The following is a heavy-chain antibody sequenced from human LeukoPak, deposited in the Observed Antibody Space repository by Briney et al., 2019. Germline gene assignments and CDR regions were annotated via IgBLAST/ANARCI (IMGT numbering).Heavy chain of an antibody. D-gene: IGHD6-13*01. V-gene: IGHV4-59*01. CDR1: GGSISSYY. CDR2: IYYSGST. CDR3: ARNLIPEQLVLNF. Sequence: SETLSLTCTVSGGSISSYYWSWIRQPPGKGLEWIGYIYYSGSTNYNPSLKSRVTISVDTSKNQFSLKLSSVTPEDTAVYYCARNLIPEQLVLNFWGQGTLVTVSS. J-gene: IGHJ4*02.